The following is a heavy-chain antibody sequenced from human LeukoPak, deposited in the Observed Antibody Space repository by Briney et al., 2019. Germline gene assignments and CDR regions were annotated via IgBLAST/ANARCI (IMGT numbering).Heavy chain of an antibody. CDR2: IYTSGST. CDR3: AREYSSSSGDAFDI. V-gene: IGHV4-4*09. D-gene: IGHD6-6*01. CDR1: GYSISSSYY. Sequence: SETLSLTCTVSGYSISSSYYWSRIRQPPGKGLEWIGYIYTSGSTNYNPSLKSRVTISVDTSKNQFSLKLSSVTAADTAVYYCAREYSSSSGDAFDIWGQGTMVTVSS. J-gene: IGHJ3*02.